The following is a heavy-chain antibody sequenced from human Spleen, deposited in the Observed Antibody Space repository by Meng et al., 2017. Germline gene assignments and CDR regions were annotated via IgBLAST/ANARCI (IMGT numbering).Heavy chain of an antibody. D-gene: IGHD6-13*01. CDR3: ARPSSWYSSSWYSFDY. CDR2: INSDGSST. V-gene: IGHV3-74*01. CDR1: GFTFSSYW. J-gene: IGHJ4*02. Sequence: GESLKISCAASGFTFSSYWMHWVRQAPGKGLVWVSRINSDGSSTSYADSVKGRFTISRDNSKNTLYLQMNSLRAEDTAVYYCARPSSWYSSSWYSFDYWGQGTLVTVSS.